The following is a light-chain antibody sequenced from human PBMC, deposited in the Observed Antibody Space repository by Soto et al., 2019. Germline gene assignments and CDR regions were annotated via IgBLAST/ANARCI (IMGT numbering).Light chain of an antibody. CDR3: QQYKNLYT. CDR2: GAS. V-gene: IGKV3-15*01. CDR1: QSVSSN. Sequence: EIVMTQSPATLSVSPGERATLSCRASQSVSSNLAWYQQKPGQAPRLLIYGASTRATGIPARFSGSGSGTAFTLTISSLQSEDFAVYYCQQYKNLYTFGQGTKLEIK. J-gene: IGKJ2*01.